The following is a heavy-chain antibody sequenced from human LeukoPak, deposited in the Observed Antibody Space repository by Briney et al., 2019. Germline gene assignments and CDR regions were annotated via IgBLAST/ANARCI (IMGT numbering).Heavy chain of an antibody. CDR3: AGQAKKDSSGWYEGFYYFDY. D-gene: IGHD6-19*01. CDR2: IYYSGST. V-gene: IGHV4-38-2*02. J-gene: IGHJ4*02. Sequence: PSETLSLTCTVSGYSISSGYYWGWIRQPPGKGLEWIGSIYYSGSTYYNPSLKSRVTISVDTSKNQFSLKLSSVTAADTAVYYCAGQAKKDSSGWYEGFYYFDYWGQGTLVTVSS. CDR1: GYSISSGYY.